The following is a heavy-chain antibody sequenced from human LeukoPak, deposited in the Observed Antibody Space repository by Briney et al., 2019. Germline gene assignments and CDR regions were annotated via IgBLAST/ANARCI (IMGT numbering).Heavy chain of an antibody. CDR3: ATSQRLRFLESFDY. CDR1: GYTLTELS. V-gene: IGHV1-24*01. J-gene: IGHJ4*02. D-gene: IGHD3-3*01. Sequence: ASVKVSCKVSGYTLTELSMHWVRQAPGKGLEWMGGFEPEDGETIYAQKFQGRVTMSEDTSTDTAYMELSSLRSEDTAVYYCATSQRLRFLESFDYGGQGPLVTAST. CDR2: FEPEDGET.